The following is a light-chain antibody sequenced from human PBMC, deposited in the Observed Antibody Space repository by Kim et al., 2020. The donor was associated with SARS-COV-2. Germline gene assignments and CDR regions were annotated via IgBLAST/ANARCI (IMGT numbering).Light chain of an antibody. CDR1: QCVRNY. CDR3: QQRAIWPQVT. V-gene: IGKV3-11*01. Sequence: SPVERPPLSSSASQCVRNYLAWYQQKPGQAPRLLIYDASNRATDVPARFSGSGSGTDFTLTISSLEPEDFAVYYCQQRAIWPQVTFGGGTKVDIK. J-gene: IGKJ4*01. CDR2: DAS.